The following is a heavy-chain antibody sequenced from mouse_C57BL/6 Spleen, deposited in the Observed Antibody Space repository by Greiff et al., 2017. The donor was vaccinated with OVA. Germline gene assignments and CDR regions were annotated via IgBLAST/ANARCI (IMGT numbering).Heavy chain of an antibody. CDR2: ISDGGSYT. D-gene: IGHD4-1*01. CDR3: ARESHWDWFAY. CDR1: GFTFSSYA. V-gene: IGHV5-4*01. J-gene: IGHJ3*01. Sequence: DVKLQESGGGLVKPGGSLKLSCAASGFTFSSYAMSWVRQTPEKRLEWVATISDGGSYTYYPDNVKGRFTISRDNAKNNLYLQMSHLKSEDTAMYYCARESHWDWFAYWGQGTLVTVSA.